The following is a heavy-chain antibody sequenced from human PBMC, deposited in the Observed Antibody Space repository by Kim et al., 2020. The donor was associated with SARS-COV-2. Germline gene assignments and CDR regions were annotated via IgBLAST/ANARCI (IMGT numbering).Heavy chain of an antibody. CDR3: AKGFPGDDFWSDRGDYDAFDI. J-gene: IGHJ3*02. Sequence: GGSLRLSCAASGFTFSSYAMSWVRQAPGKGLEWVSAISGSGGSTYYADSVKGRFTISRDNSKNTLYLQMNSLRAEDTAVYYCAKGFPGDDFWSDRGDYDAFDIWGQGTIVSVSS. CDR2: ISGSGGST. CDR1: GFTFSSYA. D-gene: IGHD3-3*01. V-gene: IGHV3-23*01.